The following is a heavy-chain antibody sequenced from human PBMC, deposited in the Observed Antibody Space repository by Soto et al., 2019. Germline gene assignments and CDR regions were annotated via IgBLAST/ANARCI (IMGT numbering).Heavy chain of an antibody. CDR2: ISGSGGGT. CDR1: GFTFSSYA. D-gene: IGHD3-10*01. V-gene: IGHV3-23*01. Sequence: GGSLRLSCAASGFTFSSYAMSWIRQAPGKGLEWVSGISGSGGGTHYADSVRGRLTISRDNSKNTLYLQMNTLGAEDTAVYYCAKDVSLGSGTYGHFDNWGQGTLVTVSP. J-gene: IGHJ4*02. CDR3: AKDVSLGSGTYGHFDN.